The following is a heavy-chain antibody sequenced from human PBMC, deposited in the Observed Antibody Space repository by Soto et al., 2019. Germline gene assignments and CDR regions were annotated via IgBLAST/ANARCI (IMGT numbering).Heavy chain of an antibody. J-gene: IGHJ6*02. D-gene: IGHD3-10*01. CDR1: RGSGRRDNYY. Sequence: QVQLQESGPGLVKPSETLSLTCTVSRGSGRRDNYYWTWIRQTPVKGLEWLGFISKTGNTKYNPSLKSRVTISLDTSKNHFSLRLTSVTAAETAVYYCAREIPRDGYKFGSGAMDVWVQGTTVTVAS. V-gene: IGHV4-61*03. CDR2: ISKTGNT. CDR3: AREIPRDGYKFGSGAMDV.